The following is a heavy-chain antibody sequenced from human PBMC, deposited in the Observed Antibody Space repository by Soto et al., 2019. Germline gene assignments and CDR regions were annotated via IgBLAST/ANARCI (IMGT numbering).Heavy chain of an antibody. J-gene: IGHJ4*02. V-gene: IGHV4-30-4*01. Sequence: SETLSLTCTVSGGSIRSGGYYWSWIRQPPGKGLEWIGYIYYSGSTYYNPSLKSRVTISVDTSKNQFSLKLSSVTAVDTAVYYCARSYVGGNFDYWGQATLLTVSS. CDR2: IYYSGST. CDR3: ARSYVGGNFDY. D-gene: IGHD2-15*01. CDR1: GGSIRSGGYY.